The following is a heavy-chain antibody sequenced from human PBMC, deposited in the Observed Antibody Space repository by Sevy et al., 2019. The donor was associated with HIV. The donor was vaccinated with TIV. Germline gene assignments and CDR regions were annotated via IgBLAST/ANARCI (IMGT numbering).Heavy chain of an antibody. J-gene: IGHJ4*02. CDR1: GFSLNNYW. V-gene: IGHV3-7*03. D-gene: IGHD6-13*01. CDR3: VRAVATDGSF. CDR2: IKQDGSVK. Sequence: GGSLRLSCAASGFSLNNYWMSWVRQAPGKGLEWVANIKQDGSVKYYVYSVKGRFTISKDNAMNLLYLQMNSLRAEDTALYYCVRAVATDGSFWGQGTLVTVSS.